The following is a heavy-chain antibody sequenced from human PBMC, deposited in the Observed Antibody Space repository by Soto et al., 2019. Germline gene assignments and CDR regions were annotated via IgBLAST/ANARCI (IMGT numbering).Heavy chain of an antibody. CDR1: GGSFSGYY. D-gene: IGHD4-17*01. Sequence: SETLSLTCAVYGGSFSGYYWSWIRQPPGKGLEWIGEINHSGSTNYNPSLKSRVTISVDTSKNQFSLKLSSVTAADTAVYYCARVGSTLTTIDYWGHGTLVTVSA. V-gene: IGHV4-34*01. J-gene: IGHJ4*01. CDR2: INHSGST. CDR3: ARVGSTLTTIDY.